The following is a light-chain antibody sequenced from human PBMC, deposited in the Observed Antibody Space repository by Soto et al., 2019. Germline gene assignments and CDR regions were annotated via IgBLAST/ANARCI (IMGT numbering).Light chain of an antibody. CDR2: AAS. CDR3: LQVKNFPRT. CDR1: QDINNR. J-gene: IGKJ1*01. V-gene: IGKV1-12*01. Sequence: DIQMTQAPSSVSASVGDRVTITCRASQDINNRVAWFQQRPGRAPKYLIQAASILQSGFPSRFSATGYGTDFTLTIDSLQPEDFATYYCLQVKNFPRTFGQGTKLEIK.